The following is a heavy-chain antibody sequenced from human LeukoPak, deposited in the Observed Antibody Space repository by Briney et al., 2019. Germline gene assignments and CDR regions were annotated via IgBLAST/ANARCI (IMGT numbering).Heavy chain of an antibody. CDR2: IKQDGSEK. D-gene: IGHD1-26*01. CDR1: GFTFSSYW. CDR3: ARVAKEWELLSTDY. V-gene: IGHV3-7*01. Sequence: GGSLRLSCAASGFTFSSYWMSWVRQAPGKGLEWVANIKQDGSEKYYVDSVKGRFTISRDNAKNSLYLQMNSLRAEDTAVYYCARVAKEWELLSTDYWGQGTLVTVSS. J-gene: IGHJ4*02.